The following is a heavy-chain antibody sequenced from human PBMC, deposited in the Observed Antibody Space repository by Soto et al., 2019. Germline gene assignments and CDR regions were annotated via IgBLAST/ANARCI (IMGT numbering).Heavy chain of an antibody. CDR1: GFTFSSYA. Sequence: QVQLVQSGGGVVQPGRSLRLSCAASGFTFSSYAMHCVRQAPGKGLEWVAVISSDGSNKYYADSVRGRFTISRYNSKNALYLQMNSLRAEYTAVYYCATDRSIGYCGQGTLVTVSS. J-gene: IGHJ4*02. D-gene: IGHD3-10*01. CDR3: ATDRSIGY. CDR2: ISSDGSNK. V-gene: IGHV3-30-3*01.